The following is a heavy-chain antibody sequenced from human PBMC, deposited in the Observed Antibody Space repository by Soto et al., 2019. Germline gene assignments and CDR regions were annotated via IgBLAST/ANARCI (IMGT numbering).Heavy chain of an antibody. J-gene: IGHJ6*02. D-gene: IGHD3-22*01. CDR2: ISGSGGST. CDR3: AKGSYYYDSSPV. Sequence: SLRLSCAASGFTFSSYAMSWVRQAPGKGLEWVSAISGSGGSTYYADSVKGRFTISRDNSKNTLYLQMNSLRAEDTAVYYCAKGSYYYDSSPVWGQGTTVTVSS. CDR1: GFTFSSYA. V-gene: IGHV3-23*01.